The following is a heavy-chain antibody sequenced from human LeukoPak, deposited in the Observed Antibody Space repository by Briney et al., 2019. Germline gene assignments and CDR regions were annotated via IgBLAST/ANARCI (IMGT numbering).Heavy chain of an antibody. CDR1: GGSFSGYY. J-gene: IGHJ4*02. V-gene: IGHV4-34*01. CDR3: ARCGLIPYYFDY. CDR2: INHSGST. Sequence: PSETLSLTCAVYGGSFSGYYWSWIRQPPGKGLEWIGEINHSGSTNYNPSLKSRVTISVDTSKNQFSLKLSSVTAADTAVYYCARCGLIPYYFDYWGQGTLVTVSS.